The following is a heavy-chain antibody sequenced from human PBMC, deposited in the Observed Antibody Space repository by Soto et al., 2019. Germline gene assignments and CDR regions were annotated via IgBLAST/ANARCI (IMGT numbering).Heavy chain of an antibody. D-gene: IGHD6-6*01. V-gene: IGHV3-48*03. J-gene: IGHJ4*02. CDR1: GFTFSSYE. Sequence: EGQLVESGGGLVQPGGSLRLSCAVSGFTFSSYEMNWVRQAPGKGLEWVSYISSTASTIYYADSVKGRFTISRDNAKNSLYLQMDRLRAEDTAVYYCASRIAARGYWGQGTLVTVSS. CDR3: ASRIAARGY. CDR2: ISSTASTI.